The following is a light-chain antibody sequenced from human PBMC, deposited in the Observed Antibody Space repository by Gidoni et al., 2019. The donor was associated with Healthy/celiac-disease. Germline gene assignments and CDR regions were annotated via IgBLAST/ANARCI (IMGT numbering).Light chain of an antibody. Sequence: QSVLTQPPSVSGAPGQRVTISCPGRSSNIGAGYDVPWYQQLPGTAPKLLIYGNSNRPSGVPDRFSGSKSGTSASLAITGLQAEDEADYYCQSYDSSLSGPDVVFGGGTKLTVL. V-gene: IGLV1-40*01. J-gene: IGLJ2*01. CDR2: GNS. CDR1: SSNIGAGYD. CDR3: QSYDSSLSGPDVV.